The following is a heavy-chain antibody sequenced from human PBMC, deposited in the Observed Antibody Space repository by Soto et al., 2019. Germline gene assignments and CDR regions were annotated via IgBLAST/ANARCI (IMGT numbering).Heavy chain of an antibody. V-gene: IGHV3-30*18. J-gene: IGHJ6*02. CDR1: GFTFGSYG. Sequence: GSLRLSCAASGFTFGSYGMHWVRQAPGKGLEWVAGISYDGSKKYYGGSVKGRFTISSDNSKNTLYLQMNSLRVEDTAAYYCAKAIENYSTGYYKPFYYFGVDVWGQGTTVTLSS. CDR3: AKAIENYSTGYYKPFYYFGVDV. CDR2: ISYDGSKK. D-gene: IGHD3-22*01.